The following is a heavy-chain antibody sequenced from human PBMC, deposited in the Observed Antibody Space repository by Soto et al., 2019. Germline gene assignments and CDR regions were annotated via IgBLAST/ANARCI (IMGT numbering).Heavy chain of an antibody. V-gene: IGHV4-30-2*01. CDR1: GVSMSSGGYS. CDR3: ARVPDV. CDR2: IYHNGSP. J-gene: IGHJ6*02. Sequence: SETLSLTCAVSGVSMSSGGYSWSWIRQPPGKGLEWIGYIYHNGSPYYNPSLKSRVTISVDRSKNQFSLKLSSVTAADTAVYYCARVPDVWGQGTTVTAP.